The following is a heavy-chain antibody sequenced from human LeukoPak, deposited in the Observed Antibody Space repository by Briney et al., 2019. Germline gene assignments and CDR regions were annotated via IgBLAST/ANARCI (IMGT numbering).Heavy chain of an antibody. J-gene: IGHJ4*02. D-gene: IGHD4-17*01. Sequence: ASVKVSCRASGYTFIDYYMHWVRQAPGQGLEWMGWINPNSGGTNYAQKFQGRVTMTRDTSISTAYMELSRLRSDDTAVYYCARGRHDYGDYGYPSDYWGQGTLVTVSS. V-gene: IGHV1-2*02. CDR1: GYTFIDYY. CDR2: INPNSGGT. CDR3: ARGRHDYGDYGYPSDY.